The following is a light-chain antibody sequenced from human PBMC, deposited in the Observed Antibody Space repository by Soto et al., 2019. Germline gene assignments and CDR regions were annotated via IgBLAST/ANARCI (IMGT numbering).Light chain of an antibody. V-gene: IGKV1-39*01. Sequence: DIQMTQSPSSLSVSIGDSITITCRASQNIGTSLNWYQMKLGRAPKLLIYSAATLQSGAPSRFSGGGSGTDFTLTIKNLQPDDFATYSCQQSDNAPYTFGLGTMLEI. J-gene: IGKJ2*01. CDR1: QNIGTS. CDR2: SAA. CDR3: QQSDNAPYT.